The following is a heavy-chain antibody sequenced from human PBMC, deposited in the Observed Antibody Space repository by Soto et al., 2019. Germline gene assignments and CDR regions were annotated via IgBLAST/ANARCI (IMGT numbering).Heavy chain of an antibody. J-gene: IGHJ4*02. D-gene: IGHD1-26*01. CDR2: ISGSGGST. V-gene: IGHV3-23*01. CDR3: ARRGSGSYYDY. Sequence: EVQLLESGGGLVQPGGSLRLSCAASGFTFSSYAMRWVRQAPVKGLEWVSAISGSGGSTYYADSVKGRFTISRGNSKNTLYLQTNSLRAEDTAVYYCARRGSGSYYDYWGQGTLVTVSS. CDR1: GFTFSSYA.